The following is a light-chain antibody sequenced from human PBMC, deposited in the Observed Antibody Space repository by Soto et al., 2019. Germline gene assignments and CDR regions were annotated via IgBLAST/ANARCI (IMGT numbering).Light chain of an antibody. CDR3: QQSYSTPPIT. CDR1: PSISSY. V-gene: IGKV1-39*01. J-gene: IGKJ5*01. CDR2: AAS. Sequence: DIQMTQSPSSLSASVGDRVTIACRASPSISSYLNWYQQKPGKAPKLLIYAASSLQGGVPSRFSGSGSGTDFTLTISSLQPEDFATYYCQQSYSTPPITFGQGTLLEIK.